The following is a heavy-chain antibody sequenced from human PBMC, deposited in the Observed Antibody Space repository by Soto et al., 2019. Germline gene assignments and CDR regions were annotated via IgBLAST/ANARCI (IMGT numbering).Heavy chain of an antibody. Sequence: EVQLVESGGGLVKPGGSLRLSCAASGFTFSSYSMNWVRQAPGEGLEWVSSISSTSSYIYYADSVRGRFTISRDNAKNSLYLQLNSLRAEDTAVYYCARDPSYFDFWGQGTLVTVSS. CDR1: GFTFSSYS. CDR3: ARDPSYFDF. V-gene: IGHV3-21*02. CDR2: ISSTSSYI. J-gene: IGHJ4*02.